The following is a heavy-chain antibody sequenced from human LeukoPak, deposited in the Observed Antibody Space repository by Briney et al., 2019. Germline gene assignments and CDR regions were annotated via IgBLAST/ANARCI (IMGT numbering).Heavy chain of an antibody. CDR2: ISGDGGST. J-gene: IGHJ4*02. V-gene: IGHV3-43*02. D-gene: IGHD5-12*01. CDR3: AVAFVDY. CDR1: GFTFDDYA. Sequence: GGSLRLSCAASGFTFDDYAMHWVRQAPGKGLEWVSLISGDGGSTYYADSVKGRYTISRDNSKNSLYLQMNSLRTEDTALYYCAVAFVDYWGQGTLVTVSS.